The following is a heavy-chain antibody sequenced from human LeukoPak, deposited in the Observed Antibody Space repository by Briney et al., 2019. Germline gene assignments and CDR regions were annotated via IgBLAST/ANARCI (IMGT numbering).Heavy chain of an antibody. CDR3: ASLYSSSSYFDY. CDR2: IYYSGST. V-gene: IGHV4-59*01. Sequence: PSETLSLTCTVSGGSISSYYWSWIRQPPGKGLECIWYIYYSGSTNYNPSPKSRVTISVDTSKNQFSLKLSSVTAADTAVYCCASLYSSSSYFDYWGQGTLVTVSS. J-gene: IGHJ4*02. CDR1: GGSISSYY. D-gene: IGHD6-6*01.